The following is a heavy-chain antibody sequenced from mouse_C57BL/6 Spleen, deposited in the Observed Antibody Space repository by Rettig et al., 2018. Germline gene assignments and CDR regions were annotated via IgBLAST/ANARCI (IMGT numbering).Heavy chain of an antibody. Sequence: YNQKFKGKATLTVNKSSSTAYMELRSLTSEDSAVYYCASLLLYFDYWGQGTTLTVSS. D-gene: IGHD1-1*01. CDR3: ASLLLYFDY. V-gene: IGHV1-22*01. J-gene: IGHJ2*01.